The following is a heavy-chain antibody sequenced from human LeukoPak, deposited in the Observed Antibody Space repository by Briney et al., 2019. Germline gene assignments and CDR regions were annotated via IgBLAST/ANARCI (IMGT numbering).Heavy chain of an antibody. V-gene: IGHV3-7*01. CDR1: GFTFSSYW. CDR3: ARVRYGNVGAFDI. D-gene: IGHD1-1*01. CDR2: IKQDGSEK. Sequence: GGSLRPSCAASGFTFSSYWMSWVRQAPGKGLEWVANIKQDGSEKYYVDSVKGRFTISRDNAKDSLYLQMNSLRAEDTAVYYCARVRYGNVGAFDIWGQGTMVTVSS. J-gene: IGHJ3*02.